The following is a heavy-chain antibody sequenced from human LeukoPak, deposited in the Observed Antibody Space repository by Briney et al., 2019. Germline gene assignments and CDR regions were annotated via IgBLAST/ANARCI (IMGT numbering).Heavy chain of an antibody. CDR2: INPSGGST. V-gene: IGHV1-46*01. J-gene: IGHJ4*02. D-gene: IGHD1-26*01. CDR3: ARVVGAKNGFDY. CDR1: GYTFTSYY. Sequence: ASVTVSCKASGYTFTSYYMHWVRQAPGQGLEWMGIINPSGGSTSYAQKFQGRVTMTRDTSTSTVCMELSSLRSDDTAVYYCARVVGAKNGFDYWGQGTLVTVSS.